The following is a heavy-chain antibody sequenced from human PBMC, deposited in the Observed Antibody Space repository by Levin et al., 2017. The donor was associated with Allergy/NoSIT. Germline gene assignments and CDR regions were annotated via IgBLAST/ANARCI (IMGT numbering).Heavy chain of an antibody. D-gene: IGHD6-13*01. CDR3: AREYSSTNGTAFDI. CDR2: ISTSSYT. V-gene: IGHV3-21*01. CDR1: GFTFSSYS. J-gene: IGHJ3*02. Sequence: GESLKISCAASGFTFSSYSMNWVRQAPGKGLEWVSCISTSSYTHYADSVKGRFTSSKVNAKHSLYLQMNSLRAEDTAVYYCAREYSSTNGTAFDIWGQGTMVTVSS.